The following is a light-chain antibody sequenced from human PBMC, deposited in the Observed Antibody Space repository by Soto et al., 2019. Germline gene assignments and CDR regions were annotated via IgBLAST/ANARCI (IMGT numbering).Light chain of an antibody. Sequence: DIQMTQSPSTLSASVGDRVTISCRASQTISNWLAWYQQKPGKAPKLLIYDASSLESGVPSRFSGSGSGTEFTLTLSSLQAEDFATFYCQKYNSFWTFGQGTKVEIK. CDR1: QTISNW. CDR3: QKYNSFWT. J-gene: IGKJ1*01. V-gene: IGKV1-5*01. CDR2: DAS.